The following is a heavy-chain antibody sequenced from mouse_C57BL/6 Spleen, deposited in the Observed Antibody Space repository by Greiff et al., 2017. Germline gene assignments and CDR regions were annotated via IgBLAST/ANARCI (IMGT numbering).Heavy chain of an antibody. V-gene: IGHV2-6-1*01. J-gene: IGHJ4*01. CDR3: ARHEGPSYYAMDY. Sequence: VQRVESGPGLVAPSQSLSITCTVSGFSLTSYGVHWVRQPPGKGLEWLVVIWSDGSTTYNSALKSRLSISKDNSKSQVFLKMNSLQTDDTAMYYCARHEGPSYYAMDYWGQGTSVTVSS. CDR1: GFSLTSYG. CDR2: IWSDGST.